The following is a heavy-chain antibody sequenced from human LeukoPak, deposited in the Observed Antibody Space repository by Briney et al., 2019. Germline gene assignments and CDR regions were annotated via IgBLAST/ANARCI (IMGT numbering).Heavy chain of an antibody. CDR3: AKAVAAPGAFDI. D-gene: IGHD6-19*01. V-gene: IGHV3-9*01. Sequence: GGSLRLSCAASGFTFTNYAMSWVRQAPGKGLEWVSGISWDSKSIIYADSMKGRFTISRDNAKNSLYLQMNSLRAEDTAFYYCAKAVAAPGAFDIWGRGTVVTVSS. CDR2: ISWDSKSI. CDR1: GFTFTNYA. J-gene: IGHJ3*02.